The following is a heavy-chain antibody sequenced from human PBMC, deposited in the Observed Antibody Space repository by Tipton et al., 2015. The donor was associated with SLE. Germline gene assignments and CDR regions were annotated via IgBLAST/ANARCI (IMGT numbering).Heavy chain of an antibody. D-gene: IGHD3-3*01. V-gene: IGHV3-33*01. J-gene: IGHJ6*03. CDR3: ARGSRVTIFGVVNYYYYIDV. CDR2: IWFDGSNK. CDR1: GFIFSNYG. Sequence: SLRLSCAASGFIFSNYGMHWVRQAPGKGLEWVAVIWFDGSNKYYADSVKGRFTISRDNSKNTLYLQMNSLRAEDTAVYYCARGSRVTIFGVVNYYYYIDVWGKGTTVTVSS.